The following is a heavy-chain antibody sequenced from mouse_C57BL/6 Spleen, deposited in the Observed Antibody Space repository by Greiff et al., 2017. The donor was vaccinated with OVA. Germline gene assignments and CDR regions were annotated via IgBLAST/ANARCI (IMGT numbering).Heavy chain of an antibody. D-gene: IGHD1-1*01. CDR2: ISDGGSYT. CDR3: ARDNYGSRDYYAMDY. Sequence: DVKLVESGGGLVKPGGSLKLSCAASGFTFSSYAMSWVRQTPEKRLEWVATISDGGSYTYYPDNVKGRFTISRDNAKNNLYLQMSHLKSEDTAMYYCARDNYGSRDYYAMDYWGQGTSVTVSS. V-gene: IGHV5-4*01. J-gene: IGHJ4*01. CDR1: GFTFSSYA.